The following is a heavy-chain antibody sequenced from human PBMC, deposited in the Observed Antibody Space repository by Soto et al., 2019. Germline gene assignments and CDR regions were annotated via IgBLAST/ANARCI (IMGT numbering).Heavy chain of an antibody. Sequence: GGSLRLSCAASGFTFSSYAMKWVRQAPGKGLEWVSYISKSGSTIYYADSVKGRFTISRDNAKNSLYLQMNSLRAEDTAVYYCATGVGYWGQGTLVTVSS. CDR2: ISKSGSTI. V-gene: IGHV3-48*04. CDR1: GFTFSSYA. J-gene: IGHJ4*02. D-gene: IGHD2-15*01. CDR3: ATGVGY.